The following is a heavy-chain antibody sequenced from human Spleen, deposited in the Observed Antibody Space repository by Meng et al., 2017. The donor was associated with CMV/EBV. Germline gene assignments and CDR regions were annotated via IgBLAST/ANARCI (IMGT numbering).Heavy chain of an antibody. CDR3: ARESRWSGYFDY. D-gene: IGHD3-10*01. CDR1: GGSINNYY. J-gene: IGHJ4*02. V-gene: IGHV4-59*01. CDR2: MYYSGST. Sequence: GSLRLSCIVSGGSINNYYWSWIRQSPVKGLEWIGYMYYSGSTDYNPSFKSRVTISIDTSKNQLSLKLSSVTAADTAVYYCARESRWSGYFDYWGQGTLVTRLL.